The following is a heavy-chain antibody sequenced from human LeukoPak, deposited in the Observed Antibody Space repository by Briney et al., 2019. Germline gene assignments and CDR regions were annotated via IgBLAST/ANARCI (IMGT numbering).Heavy chain of an antibody. D-gene: IGHD4-17*01. CDR3: ARAFPTVTTFDY. V-gene: IGHV2-70*11. CDR2: IDWDDDK. J-gene: IGHJ4*02. CDR1: GFSLSTRGMC. Sequence: ESGPTLVNPTQTLTLTSTFSGFSLSTRGMCVSWIRQPPVMALEWLARIDWDDDKYYSTSLKARLTISKDTSKNQVVLTMTNMDPVDTATYYCARAFPTVTTFDYWGQGTLVTVS.